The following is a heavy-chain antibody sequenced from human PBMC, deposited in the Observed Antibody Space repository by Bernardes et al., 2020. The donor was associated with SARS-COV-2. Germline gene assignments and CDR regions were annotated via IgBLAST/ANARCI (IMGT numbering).Heavy chain of an antibody. CDR2: IWYDGSNK. CDR1: GFTFSSYG. V-gene: IGHV3-33*01. D-gene: IGHD3-3*01. CDR3: ARDRTYYDFWSGYSGVYYYYGMDV. Sequence: GGSLRLSCAASGFTFSSYGMHWVRQAPGKGLEWVAVIWYDGSNKYYADSVKGRFTISRDNSKNTLYLQRNSLRAEDTDVYYCARDRTYYDFWSGYSGVYYYYGMDVWGQGTTVTVSS. J-gene: IGHJ6*02.